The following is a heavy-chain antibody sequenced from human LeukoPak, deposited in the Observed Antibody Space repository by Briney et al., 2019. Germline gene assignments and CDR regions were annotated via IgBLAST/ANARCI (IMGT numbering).Heavy chain of an antibody. CDR1: GFTLSSYS. J-gene: IGHJ5*02. CDR3: ARDRHCSSTSCYAGILKEGFDP. CDR2: FSSSSSYI. D-gene: IGHD2-2*01. Sequence: PGGSLRLSCAASGFTLSSYSMNWVRQAPGKGLEWVSSFSSSSSYIYYADSVKGRFTISRDNAKNSLYLQMNSLRAEDTAVYYCARDRHCSSTSCYAGILKEGFDPWGQGTLVTVSS. V-gene: IGHV3-21*01.